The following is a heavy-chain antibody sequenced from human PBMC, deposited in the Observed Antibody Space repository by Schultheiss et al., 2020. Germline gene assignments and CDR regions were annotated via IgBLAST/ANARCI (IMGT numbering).Heavy chain of an antibody. J-gene: IGHJ4*02. CDR2: IYYSGST. Sequence: SETLSLTCTVSGGSISSYYWSWIRQPPGKGLEWIGYIYYSGSTNYNPSLKSRVTISVDTSKNQFSLKLSSVTAADTAVYYCARGRGYSYGYKAGFDYWGQGTLVTVSS. V-gene: IGHV4-59*12. D-gene: IGHD5-18*01. CDR3: ARGRGYSYGYKAGFDY. CDR1: GGSISSYY.